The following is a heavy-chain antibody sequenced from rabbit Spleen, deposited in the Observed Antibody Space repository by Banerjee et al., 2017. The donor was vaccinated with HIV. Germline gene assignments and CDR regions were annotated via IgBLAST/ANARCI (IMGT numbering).Heavy chain of an antibody. CDR3: ARGGSVVYVYGGL. J-gene: IGHJ4*01. CDR1: GFSFSNGYD. Sequence: QQLVESGGGLVKPGASLTLTCKASGFSFSNGYDMCWVRQAPGKGLEWIACIYPGGSGNTYSATWAKGRFTISKASSTTVTLQMTGLTAADTATYFCARGGSVVYVYGGLWGQGTLVTVS. CDR2: IYPGGSGNT. D-gene: IGHD6-1*01. V-gene: IGHV1S40*01.